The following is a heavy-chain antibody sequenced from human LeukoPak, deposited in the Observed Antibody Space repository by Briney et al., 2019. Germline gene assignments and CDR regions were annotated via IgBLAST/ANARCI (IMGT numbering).Heavy chain of an antibody. J-gene: IGHJ1*01. V-gene: IGHV3-30*02. CDR3: AKGSYSSTWYPAEYLQH. Sequence: GGSLRLSRAASGFTFSSYGMHWVRQAPGKGLEWVAFIRYDGSDEYYADSVKGRFTISRDNSKNTLYLQINSLRDEDTAVYYCAKGSYSSTWYPAEYLQHWGQGTLVTVSS. D-gene: IGHD6-13*01. CDR1: GFTFSSYG. CDR2: IRYDGSDE.